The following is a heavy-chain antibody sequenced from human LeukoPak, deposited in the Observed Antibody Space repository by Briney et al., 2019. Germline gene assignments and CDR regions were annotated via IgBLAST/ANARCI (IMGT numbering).Heavy chain of an antibody. CDR1: GFTFNSYA. D-gene: IGHD5-24*01. J-gene: IGHJ6*02. CDR2: ISTTGDRT. Sequence: GGSLRLSCAASGFTFNSYAMIWVRQAPGKGLESISSISTTGDRTYYADSVKGRFAISRDNSKNTLYLQMNSLRAEDTAVYYCAKILERELQYYYYGMDVWGQGTSVTVSS. V-gene: IGHV3-23*01. CDR3: AKILERELQYYYYGMDV.